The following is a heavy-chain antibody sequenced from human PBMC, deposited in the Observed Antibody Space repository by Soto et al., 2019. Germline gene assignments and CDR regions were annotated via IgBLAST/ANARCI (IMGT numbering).Heavy chain of an antibody. CDR1: GFTFSSYG. Sequence: QVQLVESGGGVVQPGRSLRLSCAASGFTFSSYGMHWVRQAPGKGLEWVAVISYDGSNKYYADSVKGRFTISRDNSKNTLYLQMTSLRAEDTAVYYCAKGPAIVLVPDAMNYYYGMDVWGQGTTVTVSS. J-gene: IGHJ6*02. CDR2: ISYDGSNK. CDR3: AKGPAIVLVPDAMNYYYGMDV. V-gene: IGHV3-30*18. D-gene: IGHD2-2*01.